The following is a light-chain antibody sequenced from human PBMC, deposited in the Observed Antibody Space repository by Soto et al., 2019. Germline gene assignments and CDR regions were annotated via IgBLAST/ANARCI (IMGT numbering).Light chain of an antibody. CDR1: QSVGSSY. CDR2: GVS. J-gene: IGKJ1*01. Sequence: EVVLTQSPGTLSLSPGERATLSCRASQSVGSSYLAWYQQKPGQAPRLLIFGVSSRATGVPDRFSGSGSGTDFTLTISRLEPEDFATYYCLQDYNYPRTFGQGTKVEIK. CDR3: LQDYNYPRT. V-gene: IGKV3-20*01.